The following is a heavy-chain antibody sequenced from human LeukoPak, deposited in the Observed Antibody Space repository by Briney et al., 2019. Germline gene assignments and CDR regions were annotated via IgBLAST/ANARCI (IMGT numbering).Heavy chain of an antibody. CDR1: GFTFSSQW. CDR2: IKEDGREK. J-gene: IGHJ5*02. V-gene: IGHV3-7*01. Sequence: GGSLRLSCAASGFTFSSQWMSWVRQAPGKGREWLANIKEDGREKSYVDSVKGRFTISRDNAKNSLYLQMHSLRAEDTAVYYCARAFSWGQGTLVTVSS. D-gene: IGHD3-16*01. CDR3: ARAFS.